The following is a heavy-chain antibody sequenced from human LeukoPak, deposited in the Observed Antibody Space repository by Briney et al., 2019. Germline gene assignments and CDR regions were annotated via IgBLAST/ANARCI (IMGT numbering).Heavy chain of an antibody. CDR2: IYYSGST. V-gene: IGHV4-34*01. J-gene: IGHJ3*02. CDR3: ATYYYDSSGHDAFDI. Sequence: SETLSLTCAVYGGSFSGYYWSWIRQPPGKGLEWIGSIYYSGSTYYNPSLKSRVTISVDTSKNQFSLKLSSVTAADTAVYYCATYYYDSSGHDAFDIWGQGTMVTASS. D-gene: IGHD3-22*01. CDR1: GGSFSGYY.